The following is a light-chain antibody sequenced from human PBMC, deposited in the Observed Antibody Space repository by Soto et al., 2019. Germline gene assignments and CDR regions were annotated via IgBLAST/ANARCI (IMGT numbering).Light chain of an antibody. V-gene: IGLV2-14*01. J-gene: IGLJ3*02. CDR1: SIDVGGHNY. CDR3: SSYTSSSTRV. Sequence: QSVLTQPASVSGSPGQSITISCTGTSIDVGGHNYVSWYQQHPGKAPKLMIYEVSNRPSGVSNRFSGSKSGNTASLTISGLQAEDEADYYCSSYTSSSTRVLGGGTKLTVL. CDR2: EVS.